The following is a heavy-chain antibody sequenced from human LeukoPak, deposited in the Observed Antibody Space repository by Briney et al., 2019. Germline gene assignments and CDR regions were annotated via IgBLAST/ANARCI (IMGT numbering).Heavy chain of an antibody. J-gene: IGHJ6*03. CDR2: IKQDGSEK. V-gene: IGHV3-7*01. D-gene: IGHD3-22*01. Sequence: LTGGSLRLSCAASGFTFSSYSMNWVRQAPGKGLEWVANIKQDGSEKYYVDSVKGRFTISRDNAKNSLYLQMNSLRAEDTAVYYCARGAIKSKTYYYDSSGNYYMDVWGKGTTVTVS. CDR3: ARGAIKSKTYYYDSSGNYYMDV. CDR1: GFTFSSYS.